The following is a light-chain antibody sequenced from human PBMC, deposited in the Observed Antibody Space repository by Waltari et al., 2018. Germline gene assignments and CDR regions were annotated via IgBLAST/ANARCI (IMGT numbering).Light chain of an antibody. J-gene: IGLJ2*01. CDR2: KDT. CDR1: ALPKQY. V-gene: IGLV3-25*03. CDR3: QSADSSGSQGV. Sequence: YELTQPPSVSVSPGQTARIACSGDALPKQYAYWYQQKPGQAPVVLIYKDTARSSGIPERFYGSSSGTTVTVTISGVQAEDEGDYYCQSADSSGSQGVFGGGTRLTVL.